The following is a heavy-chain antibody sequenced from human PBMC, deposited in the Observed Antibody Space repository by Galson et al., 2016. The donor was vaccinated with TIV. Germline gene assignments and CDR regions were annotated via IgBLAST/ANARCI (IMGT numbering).Heavy chain of an antibody. Sequence: SVKVSCKASGGTFSSYAISWVRQAPGQGLEWMGGIIPIFGTAKYAQKFQGRVTITADESTSTAYMELSSLRSEDTAVFYCARSEYSYGKYYYYYYMDVWGKGTTVIVSS. CDR3: ARSEYSYGKYYYYYYMDV. V-gene: IGHV1-69*13. D-gene: IGHD5-18*01. J-gene: IGHJ6*03. CDR1: GGTFSSYA. CDR2: IIPIFGTA.